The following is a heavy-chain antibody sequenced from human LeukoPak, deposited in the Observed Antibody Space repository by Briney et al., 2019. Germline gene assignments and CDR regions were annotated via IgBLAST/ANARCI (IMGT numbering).Heavy chain of an antibody. CDR1: GGSFSGYY. V-gene: IGHV4-34*01. CDR2: INHSGST. J-gene: IGHJ6*03. D-gene: IGHD5-24*01. CDR3: AGMGYYYYMDV. Sequence: PSETLSLTCAVYGGSFSGYYWSWIRQPPGKGLEWIGEINHSGSTNYNPSLKSRVTISVDTSKNQFSLKLSSVTAADTAVYYCAGMGYYYYMDVWGKGTTVTVSS.